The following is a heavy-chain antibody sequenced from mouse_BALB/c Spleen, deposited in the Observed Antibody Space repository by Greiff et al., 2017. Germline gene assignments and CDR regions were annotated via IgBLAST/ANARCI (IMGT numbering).Heavy chain of an antibody. J-gene: IGHJ4*01. CDR1: GYTFTDYN. CDR2: IYPYNGGT. V-gene: IGHV1S29*02. Sequence: EVQLQQSGPELVKPGASVKISCKASGYTFTDYNMHWVKQSHGKSLEWIGYIYPYNGGTGYNQKFKSKATLTVDNSSSTAYMELRSLTSEDSAVYYCARRSGDGELYYAMDYWGQGTSVTVSS. D-gene: IGHD3-3*01. CDR3: ARRSGDGELYYAMDY.